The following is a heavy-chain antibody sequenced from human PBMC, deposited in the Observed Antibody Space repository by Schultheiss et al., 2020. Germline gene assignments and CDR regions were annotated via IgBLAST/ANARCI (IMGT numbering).Heavy chain of an antibody. D-gene: IGHD3-22*01. Sequence: GGSLRLSCAASGFTFSSYSINWVRQAPGKGLEWVSYISSSSSTIYYADSVKGRFTISRDNAEKSLYLQMNSLRAEDTAVYYCARERSSGYSNLAEYFQHWGQGTLVTVSS. CDR3: ARERSSGYSNLAEYFQH. V-gene: IGHV3-48*01. CDR2: ISSSSSTI. J-gene: IGHJ1*01. CDR1: GFTFSSYS.